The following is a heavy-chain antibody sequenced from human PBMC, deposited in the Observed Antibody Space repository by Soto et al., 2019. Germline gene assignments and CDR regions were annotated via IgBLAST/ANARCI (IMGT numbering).Heavy chain of an antibody. V-gene: IGHV3-11*06. CDR3: ARGDADYELIDY. CDR1: GFTFSDYY. D-gene: IGHD4-17*01. Sequence: QVQLVESGGGLVQPGGSLRLSCAASGFTFSDYYMSWIRQAPGKGLEWVSYISSSSSYTNYADSVKGRFTISRDNAKNSLYLQMNSLRAEDTAVYYCARGDADYELIDYWGQGTLVTVSS. CDR2: ISSSSSYT. J-gene: IGHJ4*02.